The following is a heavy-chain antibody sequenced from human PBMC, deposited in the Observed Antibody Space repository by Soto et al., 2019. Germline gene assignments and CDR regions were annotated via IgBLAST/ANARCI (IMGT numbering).Heavy chain of an antibody. Sequence: PSETLSLTCTVSNGSIINYYWSWIRQPPGKGLEWIGFIYYSGSTNYNPYLKGRVTMSVDMSRNQLSLKLNSVTAADTAVYYCAKPQYYGDYYSGMDVWGQGTTVTVSS. CDR2: IYYSGST. D-gene: IGHD4-17*01. CDR3: AKPQYYGDYYSGMDV. J-gene: IGHJ6*02. CDR1: NGSIINYY. V-gene: IGHV4-59*01.